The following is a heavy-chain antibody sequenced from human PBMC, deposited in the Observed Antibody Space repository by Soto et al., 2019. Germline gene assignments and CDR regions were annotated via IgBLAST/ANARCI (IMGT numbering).Heavy chain of an antibody. CDR2: IYYSGST. CDR3: AISSGWDTWLDP. J-gene: IGHJ5*02. D-gene: IGHD6-19*01. V-gene: IGHV4-39*01. Sequence: SETLSLTCTVSGGSISSSSYYWGWIRQPPGKGLEWIGSIYYSGSTYYNPSLKSRVTISVDTSKNQFSLKLSSVTAADTAVYYCAISSGWDTWLDPWGQGTLVTVYS. CDR1: GGSISSSSYY.